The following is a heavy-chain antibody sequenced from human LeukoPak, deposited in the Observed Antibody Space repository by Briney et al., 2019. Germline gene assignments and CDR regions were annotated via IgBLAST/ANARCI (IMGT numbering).Heavy chain of an antibody. CDR2: INPNSGGT. CDR1: GYTFTGYY. CDR3: AREKWELLWYFDL. Sequence: ASVTVSCTASGYTFTGYYMHWVRQAPGQGLEWMGWINPNSGGTNYAQKFQGRVTITRDTSISTAYMELSRLRSDDTAVYYCAREKWELLWYFDLWGRGTLVTVSS. D-gene: IGHD1-26*01. V-gene: IGHV1-2*02. J-gene: IGHJ2*01.